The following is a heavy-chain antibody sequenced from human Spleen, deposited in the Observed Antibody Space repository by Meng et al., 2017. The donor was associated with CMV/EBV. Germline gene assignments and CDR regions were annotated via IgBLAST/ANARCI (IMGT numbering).Heavy chain of an antibody. CDR2: IDPKSGDT. Sequence: ASVKVSCKASGYTFSYYYIHWVRQAPGQGPEWVGWIDPKSGDTNYAQKFQGRVTMTRDTSFSTAYMELSRLKSDDTAVYYCARNAMRFSEWPPGWFDLWGQGTLVTVSS. CDR3: ARNAMRFSEWPPGWFDL. D-gene: IGHD3-3*01. V-gene: IGHV1-2*02. CDR1: GYTFSYYY. J-gene: IGHJ5*02.